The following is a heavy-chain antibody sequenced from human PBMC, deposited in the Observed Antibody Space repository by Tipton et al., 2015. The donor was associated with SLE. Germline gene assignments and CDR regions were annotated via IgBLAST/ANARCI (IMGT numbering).Heavy chain of an antibody. CDR3: ARGGTGDGRNPFDP. CDR1: GFTFSNAY. D-gene: IGHD4-23*01. J-gene: IGHJ5*02. Sequence: LRLSCVASGFTFSNAYMAGVRRPPGRGLEWIGEITRRGKTNYNPSLKSRVTISVDTSKNQFSLNLRSVTAADTAVYYCARGGTGDGRNPFDPWGQGTLVTVSS. V-gene: IGHV4-34*01. CDR2: ITRRGKT.